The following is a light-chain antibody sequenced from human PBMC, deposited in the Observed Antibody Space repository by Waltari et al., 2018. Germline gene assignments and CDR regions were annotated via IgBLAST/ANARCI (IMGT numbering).Light chain of an antibody. CDR1: SIDVGTYHL. J-gene: IGLJ2*01. Sequence: QSALTQPASVSGSPGQSITISCPGTSIDVGTYHLVSWYQQLPGKAPKLMIFEGSKRPSGVSNRFSGSKSGNTASLTISGLQAEDEADYYCCSYAGSSTWVFGGGTKLTVL. CDR2: EGS. V-gene: IGLV2-23*01. CDR3: CSYAGSSTWV.